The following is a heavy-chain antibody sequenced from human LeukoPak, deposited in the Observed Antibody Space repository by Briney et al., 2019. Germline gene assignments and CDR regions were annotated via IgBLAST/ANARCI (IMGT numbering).Heavy chain of an antibody. CDR3: PRRAAEWELLDY. V-gene: IGHV5-51*01. Sequence: KSLPFSCKVPGYRSTTYWVGGVRQMPGKGLEWMGVIYPGDSHTRYTPSFQGQATISARKSISTSYLQWPRLQASHPALTFRPRRAAEWELLDYWGQGTLVTVSS. CDR2: IYPGDSHT. J-gene: IGHJ4*02. D-gene: IGHD1-26*01. CDR1: GYRSTTYW.